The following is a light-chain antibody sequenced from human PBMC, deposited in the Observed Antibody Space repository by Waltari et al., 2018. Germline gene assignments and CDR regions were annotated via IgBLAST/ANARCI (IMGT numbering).Light chain of an antibody. CDR1: QSVSSN. CDR3: QQYNNWPPRYT. CDR2: GAS. V-gene: IGKV3-15*01. Sequence: EIVITQSPATLSVSPGESAPLSCRASQSVSSNLACYQQKPGQPPRLLIYGASTMATGIPARFSGSGSGTEFTLTISSMQSEDFAVYYCQQYNNWPPRYTFGQGTKLEIK. J-gene: IGKJ2*01.